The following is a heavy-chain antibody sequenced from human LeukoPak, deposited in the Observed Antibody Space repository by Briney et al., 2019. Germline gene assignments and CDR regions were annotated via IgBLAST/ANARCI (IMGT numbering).Heavy chain of an antibody. CDR2: IYTSGST. V-gene: IGHV4-4*07. CDR1: GGSISSYY. CDR3: ARDRRGYSYGYEGTPFDY. Sequence: KPSETLSLTCTVSGGSISSYYWSWIPQPAGKGLEWIGRIYTSGSTNYNPSLKSRVTMSVDTSKNQFSLKLSSVTAADTAVYYCARDRRGYSYGYEGTPFDYWGQGTLVTVSS. D-gene: IGHD5-18*01. J-gene: IGHJ4*02.